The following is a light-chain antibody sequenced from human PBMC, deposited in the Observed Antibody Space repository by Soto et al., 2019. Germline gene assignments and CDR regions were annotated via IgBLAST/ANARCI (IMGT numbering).Light chain of an antibody. V-gene: IGKV3-20*01. Sequence: EIVLTQSPGTLSLSPGERASLSCRASQSLSSSHLIWYQQKPGQAPRLLIYDASSRATGIPDRFSGGGSGTDFTITISRLEPEDFAVYYCQHLSAFGQGTKVEIK. CDR2: DAS. CDR3: QHLSA. CDR1: QSLSSSH. J-gene: IGKJ1*01.